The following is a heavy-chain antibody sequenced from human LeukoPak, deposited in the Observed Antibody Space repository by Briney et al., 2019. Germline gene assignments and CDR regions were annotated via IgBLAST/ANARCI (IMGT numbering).Heavy chain of an antibody. CDR3: AKDRPRGSYYGDGMDV. CDR1: GFTVSSNY. D-gene: IGHD1-26*01. Sequence: GGSLRLSCAASGFTVSSNYMSWVRQAPGKGLEWVSVIYSGGSTYYADSVKGRFTISRDNSKNSLYLQMNSLRTEDTALYYCAKDRPRGSYYGDGMDVWGQGTTVTVSS. CDR2: IYSGGST. V-gene: IGHV3-53*05. J-gene: IGHJ6*02.